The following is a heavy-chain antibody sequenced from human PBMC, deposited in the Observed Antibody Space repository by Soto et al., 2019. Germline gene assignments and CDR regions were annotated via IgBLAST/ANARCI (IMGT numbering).Heavy chain of an antibody. CDR3: ASGIGYCSSTSCYAFEY. Sequence: PGESLKISCKGSGYSFTSYWIGWVREMPGKGLEWMGIIYPGDSDTRYSPSFQGQVTISADKSISTAYLQWSSLKASDTAMYYCASGIGYCSSTSCYAFEYWGQGTLVTVSS. CDR2: IYPGDSDT. CDR1: GYSFTSYW. V-gene: IGHV5-51*01. J-gene: IGHJ4*02. D-gene: IGHD2-2*01.